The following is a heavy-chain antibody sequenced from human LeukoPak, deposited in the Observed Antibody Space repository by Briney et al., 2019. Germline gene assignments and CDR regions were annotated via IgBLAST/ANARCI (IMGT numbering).Heavy chain of an antibody. D-gene: IGHD2-15*01. CDR3: ARGRSGGSCLRD. J-gene: IGHJ4*02. CDR2: ITSSSSYI. CDR1: GFTFSGYS. Sequence: GGSLRLSCAVSGFTFSGYSMNWVRQAPGKGLEWVSSITSSSSYIYYADSVKGRFTISRDNAKNSLYLQMNSLRAEDTAVYYCARGRSGGSCLRDWGQGTLVTVSS. V-gene: IGHV3-21*01.